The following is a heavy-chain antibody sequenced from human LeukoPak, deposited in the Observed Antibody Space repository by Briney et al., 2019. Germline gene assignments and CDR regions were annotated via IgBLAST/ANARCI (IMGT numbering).Heavy chain of an antibody. CDR1: GFTFSSYA. CDR3: ARDPGDTAIH. D-gene: IGHD5-18*01. J-gene: IGHJ4*02. Sequence: GGSLRLSCAASGFTFSSYAMHWVRQAPGKGLEWVAVISYDGSNKYYADSVKGRFTISRDNSKNTLYLQMNSLRAEDTAVYYCARDPGDTAIHWGQGTLVTVSS. V-gene: IGHV3-30*04. CDR2: ISYDGSNK.